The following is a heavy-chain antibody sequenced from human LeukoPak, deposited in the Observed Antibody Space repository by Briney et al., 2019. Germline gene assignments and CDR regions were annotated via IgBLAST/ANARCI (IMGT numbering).Heavy chain of an antibody. CDR2: ISAHNGDT. J-gene: IGHJ6*03. Sequence: GASVKVSCKASGYTFTSYGISWVRQAPGQGLEWMGWISAHNGDTSYEEKLQGRVTMTTDTSTSTAYMELRSLRSDDTAVYYCARDKETEATYYYYYMDVWGKGTTVTVSS. CDR1: GYTFTSYG. V-gene: IGHV1-18*01. CDR3: ARDKETEATYYYYYMDV.